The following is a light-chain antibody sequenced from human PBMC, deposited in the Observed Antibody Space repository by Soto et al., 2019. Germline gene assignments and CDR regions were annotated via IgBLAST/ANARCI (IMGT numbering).Light chain of an antibody. Sequence: EIVLTQSPGTLALSPGEGATLSCRASQSVSKYLAWYQQKPGQAPRLLIYGASSRATGIPDSFSGSGSGTDFTLTISRLEPEDIAAYYCQKYGGSPQTFRQGTKV. V-gene: IGKV3-20*01. CDR2: GAS. CDR3: QKYGGSPQT. J-gene: IGKJ1*01. CDR1: QSVSKY.